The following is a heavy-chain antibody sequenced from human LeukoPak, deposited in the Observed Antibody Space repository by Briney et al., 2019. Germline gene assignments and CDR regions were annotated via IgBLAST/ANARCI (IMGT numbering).Heavy chain of an antibody. D-gene: IGHD1-26*01. V-gene: IGHV4-59*08. CDR3: ARHGHLGGSSYFDS. J-gene: IGHJ4*02. CDR2: IYDSGST. CDR1: GGSINSYF. Sequence: SETLSLTCTVSGGSINSYFWSWIRQPPGKGLEWIGCIYDSGSTQINPSLKSRITISVDTSKNQFSLKLNSVTVADTAVYYCARHGHLGGSSYFDSWGQGTLVTVSS.